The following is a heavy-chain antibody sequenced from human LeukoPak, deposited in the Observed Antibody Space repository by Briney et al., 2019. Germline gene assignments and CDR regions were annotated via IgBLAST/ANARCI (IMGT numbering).Heavy chain of an antibody. CDR2: ISYDGSNK. Sequence: GGSLRLSCAASGFTFSSYAMHWVRQAPGKGLEWVAVISYDGSNKYYADSVKGRFTISRDNSKNTLYLQMNSLRAEDTAVYYCASEGSAFGDDYWGQGTLVTYSS. CDR1: GFTFSSYA. V-gene: IGHV3-30*04. D-gene: IGHD3-10*01. J-gene: IGHJ4*02. CDR3: ASEGSAFGDDY.